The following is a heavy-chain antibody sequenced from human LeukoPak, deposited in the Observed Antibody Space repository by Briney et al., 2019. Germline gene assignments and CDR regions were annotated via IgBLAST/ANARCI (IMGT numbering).Heavy chain of an antibody. CDR1: GGSFSGYY. CDR2: INHSGTT. D-gene: IGHD1-26*01. CDR3: ARGGWELPEGSLDY. V-gene: IGHV4-34*01. J-gene: IGHJ4*02. Sequence: SETLSLTCAVFGGSFSGYYWSWIRQSPGKGLEWIGEINHSGTTNSNPSLKSRVTISVDASKNQFSLKLSSLTAADTAVYYCARGGWELPEGSLDYWGKGTLVTVS.